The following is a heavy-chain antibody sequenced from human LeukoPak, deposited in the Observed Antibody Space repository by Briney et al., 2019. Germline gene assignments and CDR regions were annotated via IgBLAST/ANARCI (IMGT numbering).Heavy chain of an antibody. V-gene: IGHV1-8*01. CDR1: GYTFTSYD. CDR2: MNPNSGNT. Sequence: GASVKVSCKASGYTFTSYDINWVRQGTGQGLEWMGWMNPNSGNTGYAQKFQGRVTMTRNTSISTAYMELSSLRSEDTAVYYCASCSEYSSSWSSGCNWFDPWGQGTLVTVSS. CDR3: ASCSEYSSSWSSGCNWFDP. J-gene: IGHJ5*02. D-gene: IGHD6-13*01.